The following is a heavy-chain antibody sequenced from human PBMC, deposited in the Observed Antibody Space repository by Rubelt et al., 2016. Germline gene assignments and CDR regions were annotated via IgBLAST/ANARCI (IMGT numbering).Heavy chain of an antibody. V-gene: IGHV3-30*18. CDR1: GFIFSNYG. Sequence: ESGGGVVQPGRSLRLSCAASGFIFSNYGMHWVRQAPGKGLEWVALVSYDASDKYYADSVKGRFTISRDNSKNTLYLQMKRLRTEDTAVYHCVKDQDMVVVAPTFFGMDVWGQGTTVTVSS. J-gene: IGHJ6*02. CDR2: VSYDASDK. D-gene: IGHD2-2*01. CDR3: VKDQDMVVVAPTFFGMDV.